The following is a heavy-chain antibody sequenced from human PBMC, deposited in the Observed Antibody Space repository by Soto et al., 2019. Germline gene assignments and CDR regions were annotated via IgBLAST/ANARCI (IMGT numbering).Heavy chain of an antibody. Sequence: SETLSLTCAVYGGSFSGYYWSWIRQPPGKGLEWIGEINHSGSTNYNPSLKSRVTISVDTSKNQFSLKLSSVTAADTAVYYCARALGCSSTSCYPPYYFDYWGQGTLVTVSS. CDR3: ARALGCSSTSCYPPYYFDY. CDR1: GGSFSGYY. D-gene: IGHD2-2*01. V-gene: IGHV4-34*01. CDR2: INHSGST. J-gene: IGHJ4*02.